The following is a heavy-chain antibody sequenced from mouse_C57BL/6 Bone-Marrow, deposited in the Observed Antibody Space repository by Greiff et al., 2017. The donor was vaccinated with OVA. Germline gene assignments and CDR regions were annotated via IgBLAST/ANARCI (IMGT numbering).Heavy chain of an antibody. D-gene: IGHD1-1*01. V-gene: IGHV1-54*01. CDR2: INPGSGGT. CDR3: ARSGYYGSSSRYFDV. CDR1: GYAFTNYL. Sequence: VQLQQSGAELVRPGTSVKVSCKASGYAFTNYLIEWVKQRPGQGLEWIGVINPGSGGTNYNEKFKGKATLTADKSSSTAYMQLSSLTSDDSAVYFCARSGYYGSSSRYFDVWGTGTTVTVAS. J-gene: IGHJ1*03.